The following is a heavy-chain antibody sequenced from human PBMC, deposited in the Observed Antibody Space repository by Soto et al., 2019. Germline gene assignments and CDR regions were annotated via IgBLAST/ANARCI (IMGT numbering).Heavy chain of an antibody. D-gene: IGHD3-3*01. CDR2: IYPSDSDT. CDR1: GYNFAVYW. V-gene: IGHV5-51*01. CDR3: ARGGVSTRTFDY. Sequence: RGESLKISCNGSGYNFAVYWIAWVRQMPGKGLELMGIIYPSDSDTRYRPSFQGQVTISADKSISSAYLQWSSLRASDTAMYYCARGGVSTRTFDYWGQGTPVTVSS. J-gene: IGHJ4*02.